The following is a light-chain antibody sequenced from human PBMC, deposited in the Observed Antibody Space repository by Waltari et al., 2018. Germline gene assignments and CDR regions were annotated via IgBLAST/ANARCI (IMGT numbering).Light chain of an antibody. Sequence: QTVVTQEPSFSVSPGGTVTLTCGLSSGSVSSSYYPSWYQQTPGPTPRTLIYNTNTRSSGVPERFSGSFLGNKAALTITGAQADDESNYYCVLYMGSGIWVFGGGTKLTVL. V-gene: IGLV8-61*01. CDR3: VLYMGSGIWV. CDR2: NTN. CDR1: SGSVSSSYY. J-gene: IGLJ3*02.